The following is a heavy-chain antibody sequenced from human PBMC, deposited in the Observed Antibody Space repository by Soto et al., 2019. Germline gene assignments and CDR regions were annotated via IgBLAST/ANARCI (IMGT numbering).Heavy chain of an antibody. V-gene: IGHV5-10-1*01. CDR1: GYSFAGYW. D-gene: IGHD3-22*01. J-gene: IGHJ4*02. CDR3: ARQIYDSDTGPNFQYYFDS. CDR2: IDPSDSQT. Sequence: GESLKISCKGSGYSFAGYWITWVRQKPGKGLEWMGRIDPSDSQTYYSPSFRGHVTISVTKSITTVSLQWSSLRASDTAMYYCARQIYDSDTGPNFQYYFDSWGQGTPVTVSS.